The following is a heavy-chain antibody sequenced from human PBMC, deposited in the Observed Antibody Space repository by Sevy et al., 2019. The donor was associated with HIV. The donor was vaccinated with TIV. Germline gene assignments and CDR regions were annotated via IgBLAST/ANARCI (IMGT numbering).Heavy chain of an antibody. CDR2: INSDGSST. J-gene: IGHJ6*02. CDR3: ARLGYYLTYANPPTKHYGMDV. Sequence: GGSLRLSCAASGFTFSSYWMHWVRQAPGKGLVWVSRINSDGSSTSYADSVKGRFTISSDNAKNTLYLQMNSLRAEDTAEYYCARLGYYLTYANPPTKHYGMDVWGQGTTVTVSS. D-gene: IGHD1-26*01. V-gene: IGHV3-74*01. CDR1: GFTFSSYW.